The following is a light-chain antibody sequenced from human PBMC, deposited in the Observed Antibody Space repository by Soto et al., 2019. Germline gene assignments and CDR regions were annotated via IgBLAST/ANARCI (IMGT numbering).Light chain of an antibody. J-gene: IGKJ5*01. V-gene: IGKV3-20*01. CDR3: XXYGSSTIT. Sequence: EIVLTQSPGTLSLSPGARAPLSCRASQSVGSNLAWYPQKRGQAPRLLIYGASSRATGIPDRFSGSGSGTDFTLTISRLEPEDFAVYYCXXYGSSTITFGQGTRLEI. CDR1: QSVGSN. CDR2: GAS.